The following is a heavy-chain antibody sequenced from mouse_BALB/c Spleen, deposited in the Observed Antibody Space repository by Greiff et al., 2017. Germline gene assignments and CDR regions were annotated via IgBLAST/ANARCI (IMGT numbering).Heavy chain of an antibody. CDR3: ARLTHAY. Sequence: EVKLMESGPELVKPGASVKIPCKASGYTFTDYNMDWVKQSHGKSLEWIGDINPNNGGTIYNQKFKGKATLTVDKSSSTAYMELRSLTSEDTAVYYCARLTHAYWGQGTLVTVSA. V-gene: IGHV1-18*01. J-gene: IGHJ3*01. CDR2: INPNNGGT. CDR1: GYTFTDYN.